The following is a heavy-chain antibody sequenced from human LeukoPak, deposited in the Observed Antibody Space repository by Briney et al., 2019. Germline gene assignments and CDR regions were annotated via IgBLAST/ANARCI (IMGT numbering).Heavy chain of an antibody. V-gene: IGHV3-30*03. J-gene: IGHJ6*02. Sequence: GGSLRLSCAASGFTFISYYMHWVRQAPGKGLEWVAVISYDGSDTFYEDSVKGRFTISRDNSKNTLYLQMNSLRAEDTVVYYCARDREDYYDSSGYYYYYGMDVWGQGTTVTVSS. CDR3: ARDREDYYDSSGYYYYYGMDV. D-gene: IGHD3-22*01. CDR2: ISYDGSDT. CDR1: GFTFISYY.